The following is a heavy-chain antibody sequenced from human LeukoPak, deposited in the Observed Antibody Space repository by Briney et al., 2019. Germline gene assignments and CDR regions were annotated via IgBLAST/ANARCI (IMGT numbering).Heavy chain of an antibody. V-gene: IGHV3-48*03. CDR3: AKDDYYDTSGYRD. D-gene: IGHD3-22*01. CDR1: GFTFRSYE. Sequence: PGGSLRLSCAASGFTFRSYEMNWVRQAPGKGLEWVSYISSSGNTIYYADSVKGRFTISRDNAKNSPYLQMNSLRAEDTATYYCAKDDYYDTSGYRDWGQGTLVTVSS. CDR2: ISSSGNTI. J-gene: IGHJ4*02.